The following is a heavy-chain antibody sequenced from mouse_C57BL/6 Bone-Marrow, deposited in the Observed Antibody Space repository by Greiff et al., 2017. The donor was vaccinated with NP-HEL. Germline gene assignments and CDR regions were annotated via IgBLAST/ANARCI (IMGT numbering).Heavy chain of an antibody. CDR1: GFNIKDDY. D-gene: IGHD1-1*01. V-gene: IGHV14-4*01. CDR2: IDPENGDT. CDR3: TYYLYAMDY. J-gene: IGHJ4*01. Sequence: VQLQQSGAELVRPGASVKLSCTASGFNIKDDYMHWVKQRPEQGLEWIGWIDPENGDTEYASKFQGKATITADTSSNTAYLQRSSLTSEDTAVYYCTYYLYAMDYWGQGTSVTVSS.